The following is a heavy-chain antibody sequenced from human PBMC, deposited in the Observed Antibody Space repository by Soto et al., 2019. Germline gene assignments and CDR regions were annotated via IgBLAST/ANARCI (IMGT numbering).Heavy chain of an antibody. V-gene: IGHV3-64*01. D-gene: IGHD3-3*02. CDR3: ARVAFLDYSYYMDV. J-gene: IGHJ6*03. Sequence: GGSLRLSCAASGFTFSSYAMHWVRQAPGKGLEYVSAISSNGGSTYYANSVKGRFTISRDNSKNTLYLQMGSLRAEDMAVYYCARVAFLDYSYYMDVWGKGTTVTVSS. CDR1: GFTFSSYA. CDR2: ISSNGGST.